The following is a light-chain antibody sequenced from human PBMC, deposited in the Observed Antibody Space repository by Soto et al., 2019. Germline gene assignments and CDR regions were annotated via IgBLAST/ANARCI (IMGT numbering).Light chain of an antibody. CDR2: DAS. CDR1: QDISNY. Sequence: DIQMTQSPSSLSASVGDRVTITCQASQDISNYLNWYQQKPGKATKILIYDASNFETGVPSRFSGSGSGTDFTFTIRSLQAEDIATYECQQYDNLPSYTFGQGTKLEIK. J-gene: IGKJ2*01. CDR3: QQYDNLPSYT. V-gene: IGKV1-33*01.